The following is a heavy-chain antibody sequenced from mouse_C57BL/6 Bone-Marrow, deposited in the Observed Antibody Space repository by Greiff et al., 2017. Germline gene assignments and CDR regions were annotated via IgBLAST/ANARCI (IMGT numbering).Heavy chain of an antibody. CDR1: GYSFTDYN. Sequence: EVQLQQSGPELVKPGASVTISCKASGYSFTDYNMNWVKQCNGKRLEWIGVINPNYGTTSYNQKFKGKATLTVDQSSSTAYMQHNSLTYEDSAVKNCEREKTGTAWLAYWGQGTLVTVSA. J-gene: IGHJ3*01. CDR3: EREKTGTAWLAY. V-gene: IGHV1-39*01. CDR2: INPNYGTT. D-gene: IGHD4-1*01.